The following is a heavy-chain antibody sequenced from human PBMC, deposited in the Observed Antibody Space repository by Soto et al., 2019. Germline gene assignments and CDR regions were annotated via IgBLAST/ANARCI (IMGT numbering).Heavy chain of an antibody. D-gene: IGHD1-7*01. CDR1: GGSISSGNYY. CDR3: ATMGTPATGLYYFDT. J-gene: IGHJ4*02. Sequence: PSETLSLTCTGSGGSISSGNYYWSWIRQPPGKGLEWIGFMSYSGSTSYNASLKSRVTISVDTSKSQFSLNLSFVTAADTAVYYCATMGTPATGLYYFDTWGQGTLVTVSS. CDR2: MSYSGST. V-gene: IGHV4-30-4*01.